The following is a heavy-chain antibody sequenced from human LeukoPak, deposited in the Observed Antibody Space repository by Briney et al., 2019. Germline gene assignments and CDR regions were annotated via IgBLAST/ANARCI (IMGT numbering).Heavy chain of an antibody. J-gene: IGHJ5*02. V-gene: IGHV4-61*10. CDR3: ARGGYYGSGNDFRFDP. D-gene: IGHD3-10*01. Sequence: SETLSLTCTVSGNSISSGDNYWSWIRQPAGKGLEWIGYIYYSGSTNYNPSLKSRVTISVDTSKNQFSLKLSSVTPADTAVYYCARGGYYGSGNDFRFDPWGQGTLVTVSS. CDR2: IYYSGST. CDR1: GNSISSGDNY.